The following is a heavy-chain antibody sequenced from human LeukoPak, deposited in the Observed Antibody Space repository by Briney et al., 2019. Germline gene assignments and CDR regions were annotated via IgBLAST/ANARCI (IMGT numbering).Heavy chain of an antibody. D-gene: IGHD3-22*01. CDR3: ARETLYYYDSSEYFQH. J-gene: IGHJ1*01. Sequence: VASVKVSCKASGYTFTSYDFNWLRQATGQGPEWMGWMNPNSGATGYAQKFQGRVTMTRDTSTSTVYMELSSLRSEDTAVYYCARETLYYYDSSEYFQHWGQGTLVTVSS. CDR2: MNPNSGAT. V-gene: IGHV1-8*01. CDR1: GYTFTSYD.